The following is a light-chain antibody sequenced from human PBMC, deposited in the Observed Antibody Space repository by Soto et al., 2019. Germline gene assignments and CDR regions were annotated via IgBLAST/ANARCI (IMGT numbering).Light chain of an antibody. CDR1: SSDGGSYNR. V-gene: IGLV2-18*02. CDR3: SSYTSSSTYV. Sequence: SVLTQPPSLSGSPGQSVTISCTGTSSDGGSYNRVSWYQQPPGTAPKLMIYEVSNRPSGVPDRFSGSKSGNTASLTISGLQAEDEADYYCSSYTSSSTYVFGTGTKVTVL. CDR2: EVS. J-gene: IGLJ1*01.